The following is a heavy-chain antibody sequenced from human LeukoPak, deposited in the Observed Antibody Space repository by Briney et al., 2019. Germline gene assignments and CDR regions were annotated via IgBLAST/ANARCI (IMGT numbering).Heavy chain of an antibody. CDR3: AKDMGYSGSPYAFDI. J-gene: IGHJ3*02. V-gene: IGHV3-9*01. CDR2: ISWNSGSI. CDR1: GFTFDDYA. D-gene: IGHD1-26*01. Sequence: GGSLRLSCAASGFTFDDYAMHWVRQAPGKGLEWVSGISWNSGSINYADSVKGRFTISRDNAKNSLYLQMNSLRAEDTALYYCAKDMGYSGSPYAFDIWGQGTMVTVSS.